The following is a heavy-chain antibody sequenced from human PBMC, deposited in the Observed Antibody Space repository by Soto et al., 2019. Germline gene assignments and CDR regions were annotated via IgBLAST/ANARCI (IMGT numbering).Heavy chain of an antibody. CDR3: AREGGGRDGYNNYYYYGMDV. J-gene: IGHJ6*02. CDR2: IYYSGST. Sequence: PSETLSLTCTVSGGSISSGDYYWSWIRQPPGKGLEWIGYIYYSGSTYYNPSLKSRVTISVDTSKNQFSLKLSSVTAADTAVYYCAREGGGRDGYNNYYYYGMDVWGQGTTVTVSS. V-gene: IGHV4-30-4*01. D-gene: IGHD5-12*01. CDR1: GGSISSGDYY.